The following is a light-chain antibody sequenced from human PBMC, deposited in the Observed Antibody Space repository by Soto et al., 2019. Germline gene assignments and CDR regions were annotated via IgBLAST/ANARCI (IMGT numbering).Light chain of an antibody. Sequence: QSALTQPASVSGSPGQSITISCTGTSSDVGAYTFVSWYQQHPDKVPKLMIFDVSRRPSGVSDRFSGSKSGNTASLTISGLPPEDEDDYYCSSYTSSSTHVFGSGTKLTVL. CDR2: DVS. V-gene: IGLV2-14*03. CDR3: SSYTSSSTHV. CDR1: SSDVGAYTF. J-gene: IGLJ1*01.